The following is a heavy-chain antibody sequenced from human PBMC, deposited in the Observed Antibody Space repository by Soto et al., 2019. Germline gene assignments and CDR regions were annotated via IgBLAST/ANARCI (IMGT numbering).Heavy chain of an antibody. CDR1: GYIFTNYG. CDR3: VGGVGGYFDQ. CDR2: ISAYNGHT. D-gene: IGHD3-16*01. Sequence: QVPLVQSGVEVKKPGASVKVSCKAMGYIFTNYGLSWVRQAPGEGPEWLGWISAYNGHTKYAPKVQDRVTLTTDTSATTASLKLRSLRSDAAAVYYCVGGVGGYFDQWGQGTLVLVSS. V-gene: IGHV1-18*01. J-gene: IGHJ4*02.